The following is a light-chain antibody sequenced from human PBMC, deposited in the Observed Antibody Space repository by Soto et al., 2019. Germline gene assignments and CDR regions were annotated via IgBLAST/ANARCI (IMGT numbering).Light chain of an antibody. V-gene: IGLV1-47*01. Sequence: QSVLTQPPSASGTPGQGVNISCSGTTSNIGSNYVYWYQQLPGTAPKLLIYRNNQRPSGVPDRFSGSKSGTSAYLAISGLRSDDEADYLCATWDDSLNGFYVFGTGTKVTVL. CDR3: ATWDDSLNGFYV. CDR2: RNN. CDR1: TSNIGSNY. J-gene: IGLJ1*01.